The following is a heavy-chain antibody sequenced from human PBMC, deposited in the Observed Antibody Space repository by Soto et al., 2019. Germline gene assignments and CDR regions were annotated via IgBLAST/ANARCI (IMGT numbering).Heavy chain of an antibody. Sequence: EVQLVESGGGLVQPGGSLRLSCAASGFTVSSVYMTRVRQAPGKGLEWVSIITSGGSTYYADSVRGGFTISRDNSKNTLYLQMTSLRAEDTAVYYCVRDILGGAYDFWHGGQGTLVTVSS. V-gene: IGHV3-66*01. J-gene: IGHJ4*02. CDR2: ITSGGST. CDR1: GFTVSSVY. D-gene: IGHD3-3*01. CDR3: VRDILGGAYDFWH.